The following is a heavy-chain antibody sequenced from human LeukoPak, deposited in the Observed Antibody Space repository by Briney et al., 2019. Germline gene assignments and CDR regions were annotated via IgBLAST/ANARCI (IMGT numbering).Heavy chain of an antibody. J-gene: IGHJ6*02. CDR3: ARHGPYYDYFWGSYRYTGYYGMDV. V-gene: IGHV4-59*08. CDR2: IYYSGST. CDR1: GCSISSYY. Sequence: PSETLSLPCNPSGCSISSYYWSWIRQPPGKGLEWFGYIYYSGSTNYIPARESRVTISVDTSKNQFSLKLSSVTAADTAVYYCARHGPYYDYFWGSYRYTGYYGMDVWGQGTTVTVSS. D-gene: IGHD3-16*02.